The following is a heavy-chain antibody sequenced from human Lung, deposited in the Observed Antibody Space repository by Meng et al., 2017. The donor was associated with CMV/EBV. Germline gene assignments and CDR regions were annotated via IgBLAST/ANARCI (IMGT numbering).Heavy chain of an antibody. D-gene: IGHD1-26*01. CDR3: ARDRGSSEYYLDC. CDR2: IIWNGASA. CDR1: GFTFDDYG. V-gene: IGHV3-20*03. J-gene: IGHJ4*02. Sequence: GGSLRLXXAASGFTFDDYGMSWVRQVPGKGLEWVSGIIWNGASASYADSVKVRFTISRDNAKNSLYLQMNSLGAEDTALYYCARDRGSSEYYLDCWGQGTLVTVSS.